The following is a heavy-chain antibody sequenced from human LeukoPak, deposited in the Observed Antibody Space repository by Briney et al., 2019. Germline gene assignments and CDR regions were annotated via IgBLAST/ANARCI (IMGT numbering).Heavy chain of an antibody. V-gene: IGHV1-2*02. D-gene: IGHD2-8*01. CDR1: GYTFTGYY. CDR2: INPNSGGT. CDR3: ARDPLPAKNGRPPN. J-gene: IGHJ4*02. Sequence: GSSVKVSCKASGYTFTGYYMYWVRQAPGQGLEWMGWINPNSGGTNYAQKFQGRVTMTRDTSISTAYMELSRLRSDDTAVYYCARDPLPAKNGRPPNWGQGTLVTVSS.